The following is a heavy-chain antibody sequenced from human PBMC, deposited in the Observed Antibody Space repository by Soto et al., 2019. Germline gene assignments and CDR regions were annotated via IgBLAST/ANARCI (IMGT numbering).Heavy chain of an antibody. CDR3: ARDQGYYDSSGYYYGDYYGMDV. CDR2: IYSGGST. CDR1: GFTVSSNY. Sequence: EVQLVETGGGLIQPGGSLRLSCAASGFTVSSNYMSWVRQAPGKGLGWASVIYSGGSTYYADSVKGRFTISRDNSKNTLYLQMNSLRAEDTAVYYCARDQGYYDSSGYYYGDYYGMDVWGQGTTVTVSS. J-gene: IGHJ6*02. D-gene: IGHD3-22*01. V-gene: IGHV3-53*02.